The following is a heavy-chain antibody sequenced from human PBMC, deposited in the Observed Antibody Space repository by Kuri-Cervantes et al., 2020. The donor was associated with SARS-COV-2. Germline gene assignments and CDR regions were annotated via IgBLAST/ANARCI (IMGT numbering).Heavy chain of an antibody. CDR3: ARGRGDYVP. V-gene: IGHV3-53*01. D-gene: IGHD3-16*01. Sequence: GESLKISCAASGFTVSSNYMSWVRQAPGKGLEWVSLIYSGGSTYYADSVKGRFTISRDNSKNTLYLQMNSLRAEDTAVYYCARGRGDYVPWGQGTLVTVSS. CDR2: IYSGGST. CDR1: GFTVSSNY. J-gene: IGHJ5*02.